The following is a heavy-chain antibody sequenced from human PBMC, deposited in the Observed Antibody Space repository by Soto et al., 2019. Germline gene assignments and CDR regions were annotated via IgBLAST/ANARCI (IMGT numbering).Heavy chain of an antibody. CDR3: VRGGNVAGAFDI. J-gene: IGHJ3*02. CDR2: IWDDGIKK. Sequence: QVQLVESGGGVVQPGRSLRLSCAASGFTFSHYGMHWVRQAPGKGLEWVAVIWDDGIKKFYPDSVRGRFTISRDNSENTLFLQMNSLTAEDTAIYYCVRGGNVAGAFDIWGQATMVTVSS. V-gene: IGHV3-33*01. CDR1: GFTFSHYG. D-gene: IGHD3-16*01.